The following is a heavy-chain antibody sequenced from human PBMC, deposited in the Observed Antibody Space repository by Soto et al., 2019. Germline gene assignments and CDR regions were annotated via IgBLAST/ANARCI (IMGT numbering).Heavy chain of an antibody. V-gene: IGHV1-8*01. CDR2: RNNNSGKT. Sequence: QVQLVQSGTEVKKPGASVKVSCRASGYTFTSHDINWVRQATGQGLEWMGWRNNNSGKTGYAQKFQGRVPLTRNTSISTAYMELSSLRSEDTAVYYCARWDYGVYARFDYWGQGTLVTVSS. CDR1: GYTFTSHD. CDR3: ARWDYGVYARFDY. D-gene: IGHD4-17*01. J-gene: IGHJ4*02.